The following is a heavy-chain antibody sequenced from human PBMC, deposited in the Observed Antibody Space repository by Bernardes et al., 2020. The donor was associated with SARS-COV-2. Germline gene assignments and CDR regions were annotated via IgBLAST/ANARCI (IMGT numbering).Heavy chain of an antibody. J-gene: IGHJ3*02. CDR2: ISWNSGSI. V-gene: IGHV3-9*01. Sequence: SLRLSCAASGFTFDDYAMHWVRQAPGKGLEWVSGISWNSGSIGYADSVKGRFTISRDNAKNSLYLQMNSLRAEDTALYYCAKLVRDDAFDIWGQGTMVTVSS. D-gene: IGHD3-9*01. CDR1: GFTFDDYA. CDR3: AKLVRDDAFDI.